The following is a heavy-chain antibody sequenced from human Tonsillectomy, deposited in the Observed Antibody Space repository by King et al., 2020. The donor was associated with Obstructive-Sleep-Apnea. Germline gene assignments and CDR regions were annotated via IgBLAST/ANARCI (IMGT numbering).Heavy chain of an antibody. Sequence: QLQESGPGLVKPSETLSLTCTVSGGSFSSHYWTWIRQPPGKGLEWIGYIYYSGSTNYNPSLKCRVTISLDTSKNQFSLKLSSVTAADTAVYYFARRNAGGSGTYYNGGLDYWGQGTLVTVSS. V-gene: IGHV4-59*11. CDR2: IYYSGST. D-gene: IGHD3-10*01. CDR1: GGSFSSHY. CDR3: ARRNAGGSGTYYNGGLDY. J-gene: IGHJ4*02.